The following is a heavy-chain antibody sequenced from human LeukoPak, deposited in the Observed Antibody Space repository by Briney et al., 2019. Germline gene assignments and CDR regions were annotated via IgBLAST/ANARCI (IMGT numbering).Heavy chain of an antibody. CDR3: TRAGAYYDILTGYYYYYGMDV. J-gene: IGHJ6*02. D-gene: IGHD3-9*01. V-gene: IGHV3-49*04. Sequence: GGSLRLSCTASGFTFGDYAMSWVRQAPGKGLEWVGIIRSKAYGGTTEYAASVKGRFTISRDDSKSIAYLQMNSLKTEDTAVSYCTRAGAYYDILTGYYYYYGMDVWGQGTTVTVSS. CDR1: GFTFGDYA. CDR2: IRSKAYGGTT.